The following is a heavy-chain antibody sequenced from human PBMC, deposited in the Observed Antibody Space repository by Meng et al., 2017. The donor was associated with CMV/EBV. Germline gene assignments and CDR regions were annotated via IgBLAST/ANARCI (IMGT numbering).Heavy chain of an antibody. J-gene: IGHJ4*02. CDR3: ARGKVDIVN. D-gene: IGHD5-12*01. V-gene: IGHV4-34*01. Sequence: SETLSLTCAVYGGSFSGYYWSWIRQPPGKGLEWIGEINHSGSTNYNPSLKSRVTISVDTSKNQLSLKLSSVTAADTAVYYCARGKVDIVNWGQGTLVTVSS. CDR2: INHSGST. CDR1: GGSFSGYY.